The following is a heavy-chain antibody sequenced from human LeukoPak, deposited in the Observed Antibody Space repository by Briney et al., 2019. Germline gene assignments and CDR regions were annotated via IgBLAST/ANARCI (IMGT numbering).Heavy chain of an antibody. CDR2: ISTSSSYI. CDR1: GFTFSSYT. Sequence: GGSLRLSCAASGFTFSSYTMRWVRQAPGKGLEWVSCISTSSSYIYYADSVKGRFTISRDNAKNSLYLQMNSLRAEDTAVYYCARGGSTTTMTTDFDYWGQGTLVTVSS. V-gene: IGHV3-21*01. J-gene: IGHJ4*02. CDR3: ARGGSTTTMTTDFDY. D-gene: IGHD4-17*01.